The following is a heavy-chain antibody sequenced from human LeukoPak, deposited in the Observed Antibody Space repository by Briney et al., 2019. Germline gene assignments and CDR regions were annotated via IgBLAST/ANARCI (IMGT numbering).Heavy chain of an antibody. V-gene: IGHV4-30-2*01. J-gene: IGHJ4*02. CDR1: GGSISSGGYS. CDR2: IYHSGST. D-gene: IGHD4-17*01. CDR3: ARSAIKTVTFDY. Sequence: SETLSLTCAVSGGSISSGGYSWSWIRQPPGKGLEWIGYIYHSGSTYYNPSLKSRVTISVDRSKNQFSLKLSSVTAADTAVYYCARSAIKTVTFDYWGQGTLVTVSS.